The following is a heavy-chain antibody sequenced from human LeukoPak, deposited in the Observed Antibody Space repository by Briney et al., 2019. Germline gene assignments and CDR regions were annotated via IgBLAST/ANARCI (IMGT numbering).Heavy chain of an antibody. CDR2: INPNSGGT. CDR3: ARVSVAATPFDY. V-gene: IGHV1-2*02. CDR1: GYTFTGYY. D-gene: IGHD2-15*01. Sequence: GASVKVSCKASGYTFTGYYMHWVRQAPGQGLEWMGWINPNSGGTNYAQKFQGRVTMTRDTSISTAHMELGRLRSDDTAVYYCARVSVAATPFDYWGQGTLVTVSS. J-gene: IGHJ4*02.